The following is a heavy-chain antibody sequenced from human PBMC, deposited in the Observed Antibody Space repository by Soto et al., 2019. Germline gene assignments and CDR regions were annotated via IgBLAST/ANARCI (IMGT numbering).Heavy chain of an antibody. Sequence: QVQLVESGGGVVQPGRSLRLSCAASGFIFSSYGMHWVRQAPGKGLEWVAVISYDGSNKYYADSVKGRFTISRDNSKNTLYLQMNSLRAEDTAVYYCAKDYDGLLYYFDYWGQGTLVTVSS. V-gene: IGHV3-30*18. J-gene: IGHJ4*02. CDR2: ISYDGSNK. CDR3: AKDYDGLLYYFDY. D-gene: IGHD3-3*01. CDR1: GFIFSSYG.